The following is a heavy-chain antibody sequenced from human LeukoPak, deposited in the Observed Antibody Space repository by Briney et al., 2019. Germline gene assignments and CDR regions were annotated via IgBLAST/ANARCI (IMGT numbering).Heavy chain of an antibody. CDR1: GYTFTGYY. D-gene: IGHD2-15*01. V-gene: IGHV1-2*02. CDR2: INPNSGGT. CDR3: ASERRYCSGGSCEGGKNWFDP. J-gene: IGHJ5*02. Sequence: GASVKVSCKASGYTFTGYYIHWMRQAPGQGREWMGWINPNSGGTNYAQKFQGRVTMTRDTSISTAYMELSKLRSDDTAVYYCASERRYCSGGSCEGGKNWFDPWGQGTLVTVSS.